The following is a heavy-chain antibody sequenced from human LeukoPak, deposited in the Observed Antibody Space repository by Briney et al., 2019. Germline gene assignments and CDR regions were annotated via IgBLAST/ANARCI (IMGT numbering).Heavy chain of an antibody. CDR1: GGSISSCY. V-gene: IGHV4-59*01. D-gene: IGHD3-9*01. CDR2: IYYSGST. CDR3: ARGGYDILTGSFPGGDY. J-gene: IGHJ4*02. Sequence: SETLSLTCTVSGGSISSCYWSWIRQPPGKGLEWIGYIYYSGSTNYNPSLKSRVTISVDTSKNQFSLKLSSVTAADTAVYYCARGGYDILTGSFPGGDYWGQGTLVTVSS.